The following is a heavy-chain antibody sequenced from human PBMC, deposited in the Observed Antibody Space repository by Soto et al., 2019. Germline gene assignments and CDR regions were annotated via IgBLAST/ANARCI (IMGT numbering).Heavy chain of an antibody. D-gene: IGHD3-10*02. CDR2: IGTAGDT. CDR3: ARTAMFGEPLDV. Sequence: GSLRLSCAAARFTFSSYDMHWVRQATGKGLEWVSAIGTAGDTYYPGSVKGRFTISRENAKNSLYLQMNSLRAEDTAVYYCARTAMFGEPLDVWGQGTTVTVSS. J-gene: IGHJ6*02. V-gene: IGHV3-13*01. CDR1: RFTFSSYD.